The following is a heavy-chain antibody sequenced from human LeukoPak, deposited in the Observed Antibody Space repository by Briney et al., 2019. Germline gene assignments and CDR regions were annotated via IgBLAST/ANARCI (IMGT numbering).Heavy chain of an antibody. CDR2: IYYSGST. D-gene: IGHD3-16*01. V-gene: IGHV4-39*01. Sequence: SETLSLTCAVSGGSISTTSYFWGWIRQPPGKGLEWIGSIYYSGSTYYNPSLKSRVTISVDTSKNQFSLKLSSVIAADTAVYFCVREGEWALPFDYWGQGTLVTVSS. CDR1: GGSISTTSYF. CDR3: VREGEWALPFDY. J-gene: IGHJ4*02.